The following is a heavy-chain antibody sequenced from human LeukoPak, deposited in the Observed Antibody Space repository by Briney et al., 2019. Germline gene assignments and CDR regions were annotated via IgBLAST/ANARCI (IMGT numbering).Heavy chain of an antibody. D-gene: IGHD3-10*02. CDR1: GFTFSSYG. CDR2: TSYDGTNT. J-gene: IGHJ6*04. V-gene: IGHV3-30*18. CDR3: AELGITMIGGV. Sequence: GGSLRLSCAASGFTFSSYGMHWVRQAPGKGLEWVAVTSYDGTNTYYADSVKGRFTITRDNSKNTLYLQMNSLRAEDTAVYYCAELGITMIGGVWGKGTTVTISS.